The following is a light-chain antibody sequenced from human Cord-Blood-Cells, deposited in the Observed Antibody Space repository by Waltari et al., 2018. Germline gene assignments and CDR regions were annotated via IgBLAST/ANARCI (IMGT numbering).Light chain of an antibody. V-gene: IGKV3-15*01. J-gene: IGKJ2*01. Sequence: EIVMTQSPATLSVSPGERATRSCRASQSVSSNLAWYQQKPGQAPRLLIYGASTRATGIPARFSGSVSGTEFTLTISSLQSEDFAVYYCQQSRVYTFGQGTKLEIK. CDR1: QSVSSN. CDR2: GAS. CDR3: QQSRVYT.